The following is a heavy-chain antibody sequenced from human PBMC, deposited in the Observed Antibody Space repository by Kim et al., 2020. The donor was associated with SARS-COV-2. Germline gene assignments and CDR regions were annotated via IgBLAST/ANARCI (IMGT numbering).Heavy chain of an antibody. CDR2: IYYSGST. D-gene: IGHD3-9*01. CDR3: ARGGNDILTGYYPFDY. J-gene: IGHJ4*02. V-gene: IGHV4-59*01. CDR1: GGSISSYY. Sequence: SETLSLTCTVSGGSISSYYWSWIRQPPGKGLEWIGYIYYSGSTNYNPSLKSRVTISVDTSKNQFSLKLSSVTAADTAVYYCARGGNDILTGYYPFDYWGQGTLVTVSS.